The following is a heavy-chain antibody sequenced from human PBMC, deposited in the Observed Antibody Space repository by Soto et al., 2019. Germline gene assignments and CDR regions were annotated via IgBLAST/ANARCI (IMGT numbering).Heavy chain of an antibody. D-gene: IGHD1-20*01. CDR3: ARKTVFDAFDI. CDR1: GFTFSSYA. V-gene: IGHV3-64*01. J-gene: IGHJ3*02. CDR2: ISSNGGST. Sequence: GGSLRLSCAASGFTFSSYAMHWVRQAPGKGLEYVSAISSNGGSTYYANSVKGRFTISRDNSKNTLYLQMGSLRAEDMAVYYCARKTVFDAFDIWGQGTMVTVSS.